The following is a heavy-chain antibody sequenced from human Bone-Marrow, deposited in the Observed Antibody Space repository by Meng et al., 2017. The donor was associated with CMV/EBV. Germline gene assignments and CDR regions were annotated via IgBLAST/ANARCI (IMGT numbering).Heavy chain of an antibody. CDR3: ARDPSTIFGVKYPYYFDY. CDR2: ISSSSSYI. V-gene: IGHV3-21*01. Sequence: GESLKISCAASGFTFSSYSMNWVRQAPGKGLEWVSSISSSSSYIYYADSVKGRFTISRDNAKNSLYLQMNSLRAEDTAVYYCARDPSTIFGVKYPYYFDYWGRGTLVTVSS. D-gene: IGHD3-3*01. J-gene: IGHJ4*02. CDR1: GFTFSSYS.